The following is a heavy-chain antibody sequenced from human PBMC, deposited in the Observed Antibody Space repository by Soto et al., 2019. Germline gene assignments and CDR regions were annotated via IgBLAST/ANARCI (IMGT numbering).Heavy chain of an antibody. CDR2: IYSGGST. V-gene: IGHV3-53*04. Sequence: EVQLVESGGGLVQPGGSLRLSCAASGFTVSSNYMSWVRQAPGKGLEWVSVIYSGGSTYYADSVKGRFTISRHNSKNTLYLRMNSLRAEDTAVYYCARDSYSSGWYGYFDLWGRGTLVTVSS. D-gene: IGHD6-19*01. CDR3: ARDSYSSGWYGYFDL. J-gene: IGHJ2*01. CDR1: GFTVSSNY.